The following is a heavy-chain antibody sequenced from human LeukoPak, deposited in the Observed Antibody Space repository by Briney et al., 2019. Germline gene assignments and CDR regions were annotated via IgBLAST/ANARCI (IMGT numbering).Heavy chain of an antibody. CDR3: AKDSRAYNYVRAFDI. Sequence: ASVKVSCKASGYTFTGYYMHWVRQAPGQGLEWMGWINPNSGGTNYAQKFQGRVTMTRDTSISTAYMELSRLRSDDTAVYYCAKDSRAYNYVRAFDIWGQGTVVTVSS. CDR2: INPNSGGT. V-gene: IGHV1-2*02. J-gene: IGHJ3*02. D-gene: IGHD3-10*02. CDR1: GYTFTGYY.